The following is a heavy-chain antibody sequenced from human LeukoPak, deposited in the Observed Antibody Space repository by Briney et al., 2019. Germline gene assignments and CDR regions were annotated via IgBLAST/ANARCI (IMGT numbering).Heavy chain of an antibody. CDR1: GFTFSSYG. D-gene: IGHD3-10*01. J-gene: IGHJ4*01. CDR3: ANLGGGSGSYYAFDY. CDR2: IRYDGSNK. Sequence: LPGGSLRLSCAASGFTFSSYGMHWVRQAPGKGLEWVAFIRYDGSNKYYADSVKGRFTISRDNSKNTLYLQMNSLRAEDTAVYYCANLGGGSGSYYAFDYWGQGTLVTVSS. V-gene: IGHV3-30*02.